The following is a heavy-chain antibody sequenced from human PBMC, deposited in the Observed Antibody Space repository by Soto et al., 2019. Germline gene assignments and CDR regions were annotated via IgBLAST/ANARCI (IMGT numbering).Heavy chain of an antibody. V-gene: IGHV1-69*08. D-gene: IGHD2-2*01. CDR2: IIPILGIA. CDR3: ARDPCSSTSCPFDY. CDR1: GGTFSSYT. Sequence: QVQLVQSGAEVKKPGSSVKVSCKASGGTFSSYTISWVRQAPGQGLEWMGRIIPILGIANYAQKFQGRVTITAHKSTSTTYMELSSLRSEDTAVYYCARDPCSSTSCPFDYWGQGTLVTVSS. J-gene: IGHJ4*02.